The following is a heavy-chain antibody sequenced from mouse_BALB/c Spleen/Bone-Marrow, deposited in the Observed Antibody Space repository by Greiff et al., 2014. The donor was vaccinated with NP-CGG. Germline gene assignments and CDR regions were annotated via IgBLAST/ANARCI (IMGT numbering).Heavy chain of an antibody. CDR3: ARSGYYGSSYFDY. Sequence: QQSGPELVKPGASVKISCKASGYSLTGYFMNWVMQSHGKSLEWIGRINPYNGDTFYNQKFKGKATLTVDKSSSTAHMELRSLASEDSAVYYCARSGYYGSSYFDYWGQGTTLTVSS. CDR2: INPYNGDT. J-gene: IGHJ2*01. V-gene: IGHV1-20*02. D-gene: IGHD1-1*01. CDR1: GYSLTGYF.